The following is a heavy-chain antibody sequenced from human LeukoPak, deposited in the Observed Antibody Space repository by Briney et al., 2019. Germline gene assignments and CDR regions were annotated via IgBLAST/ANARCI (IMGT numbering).Heavy chain of an antibody. CDR3: ARDYEYCSGGSCYIDY. CDR2: ISSDGSNK. D-gene: IGHD2-15*01. J-gene: IGHJ4*02. Sequence: GGSLRLSCAASGFTFSSYAMHWVRQAPGKGLEWVAVISSDGSNKYYAGSVKGRFTISRDNSKNTLYLQMHSLRAEDTAVYYCARDYEYCSGGSCYIDYWGQGTLVTVSS. CDR1: GFTFSSYA. V-gene: IGHV3-30-3*01.